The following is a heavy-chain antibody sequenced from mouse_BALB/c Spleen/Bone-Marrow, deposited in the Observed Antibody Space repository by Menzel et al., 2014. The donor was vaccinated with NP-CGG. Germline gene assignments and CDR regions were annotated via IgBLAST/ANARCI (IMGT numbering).Heavy chain of an antibody. V-gene: IGHV1S81*02. CDR1: GYTFTGYY. J-gene: IGHJ2*01. D-gene: IGHD4-1*01. CDR2: INPSNGGT. Sequence: VKLVESGAELVKPGASVKLSCKASGYTFTGYYMYWVKQRPGQGLEWIGEINPSNGGTNFNEKFKSRATLTVDKSSSTAYMQLSSLTSEDSAAYYCTRGRTWDFDYWGQGTTLTVSS. CDR3: TRGRTWDFDY.